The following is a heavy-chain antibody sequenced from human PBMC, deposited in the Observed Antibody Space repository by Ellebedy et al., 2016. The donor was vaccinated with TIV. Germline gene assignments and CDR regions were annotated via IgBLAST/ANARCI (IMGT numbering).Heavy chain of an antibody. CDR2: LDNSGST. D-gene: IGHD1-26*01. CDR1: GFTFSSYW. CDR3: LRHVSIVGPSELDS. V-gene: IGHV4-39*01. Sequence: ESLKISXAASGFTFSSYWMQWVRQAPGKGLEWVASLDNSGSTYYNPSLKSRVTISLDTSQNQVSLELTSATATDTATYYCLRHVSIVGPSELDSWGQGTLVTVSS. J-gene: IGHJ4*02.